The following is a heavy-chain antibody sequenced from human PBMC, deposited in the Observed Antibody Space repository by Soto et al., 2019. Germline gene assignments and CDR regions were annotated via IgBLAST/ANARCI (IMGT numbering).Heavy chain of an antibody. CDR3: AARYGSGYRAFDS. J-gene: IGHJ4*02. V-gene: IGHV1-69*02. CDR2: INPIVSMS. CDR1: GDTFSFYT. Sequence: QVQLVQSGTEVKKPGSSVKVSCKASGDTFSFYTINWVRQAPGLGLEWVGRINPIVSMSNYAQKFQGRVSRTADKSTSTAYMELRSLRSDDTAMYFWAARYGSGYRAFDSWGQGALVIVSS. D-gene: IGHD3-10*01.